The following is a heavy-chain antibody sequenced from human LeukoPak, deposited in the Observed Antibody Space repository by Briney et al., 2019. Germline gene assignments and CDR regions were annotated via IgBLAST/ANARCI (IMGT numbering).Heavy chain of an antibody. J-gene: IGHJ3*02. CDR2: IYYSGST. V-gene: IGHV4-59*01. CDR3: ARDPAGYYDSSGYYPGAFDI. D-gene: IGHD3-22*01. CDR1: GGSISSYC. Sequence: SETLSLTCTVAGGSISSYCWSWIRQPPGEVLEWIGYIYYSGSTNYNPSLKSRVTISVDTSKNQFSLKLTSVTAADTAVYSCARDPAGYYDSSGYYPGAFDIWGQGTMVTVSS.